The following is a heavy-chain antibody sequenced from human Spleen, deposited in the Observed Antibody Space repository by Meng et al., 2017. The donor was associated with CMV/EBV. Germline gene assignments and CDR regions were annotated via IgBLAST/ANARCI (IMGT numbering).Heavy chain of an antibody. CDR3: AKDHVAVTGIGPLFDS. CDR1: GFNFANYA. CDR2: ITPGVRT. Sequence: GESLKISCAASGFNFANYAMTWVRQAPGKGLEWVSTITPGVRTHYADSVKGRFTISRDISKDILYLQMHSLRVEDTAVYYCAKDHVAVTGIGPLFDSWGQGTLVTVS. V-gene: IGHV3-23*01. D-gene: IGHD6-19*01. J-gene: IGHJ4*02.